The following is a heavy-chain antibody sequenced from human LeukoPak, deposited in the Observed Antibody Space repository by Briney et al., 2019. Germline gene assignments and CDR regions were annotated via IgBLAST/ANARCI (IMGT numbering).Heavy chain of an antibody. V-gene: IGHV3-7*01. J-gene: IGHJ6*03. CDR1: GFTLSSTY. CDR3: ARDGRSSGWYGTPYHYYYYMDV. CDR2: IKQDGSEE. D-gene: IGHD6-19*01. Sequence: GGSLRLSCAASGFTLSSTYMSWGRQAPGKGLEWVAHIKQDGSEEYYVDSVKGRFTISRDNAKNSLYLQMNSLRAEDTAVYYCARDGRSSGWYGTPYHYYYYMDVWGKGTTVTVSS.